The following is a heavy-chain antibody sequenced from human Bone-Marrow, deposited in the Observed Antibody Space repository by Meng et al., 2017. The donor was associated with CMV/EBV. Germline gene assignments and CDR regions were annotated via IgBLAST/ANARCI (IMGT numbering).Heavy chain of an antibody. V-gene: IGHV1-18*01. CDR1: GYTFTTYD. CDR2: ISAYNGNT. CDR3: ARDGIVVVPAAIQGSNYYYGMDV. J-gene: IGHJ6*02. Sequence: ASVKVSCKASGYTFTTYDINWVRQATGQGLEWMGWISAYNGNTNYAQKLQGRVTMTTDTSTSTAYMELRSLRSDDTAVYYCARDGIVVVPAAIQGSNYYYGMDVWGQGTTVTVSS. D-gene: IGHD2-2*02.